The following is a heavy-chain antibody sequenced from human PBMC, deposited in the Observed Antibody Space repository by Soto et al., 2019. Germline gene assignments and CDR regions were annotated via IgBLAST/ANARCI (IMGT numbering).Heavy chain of an antibody. J-gene: IGHJ4*02. CDR1: GFASSSCG. CDR2: VGYDGSDK. D-gene: IGHD2-15*01. Sequence: QVQLVESGGGVVQPGRSLRLSCAASGFASSSCGMHWVRHAPGKGMEWVALVGYDGSDKYYGDSVKGRFTISRDYSENTVYLQMDSLRVEDTAIYFCARYCSGGRCSEGGLDFWGQGTLVTVSS. CDR3: ARYCSGGRCSEGGLDF. V-gene: IGHV3-33*01.